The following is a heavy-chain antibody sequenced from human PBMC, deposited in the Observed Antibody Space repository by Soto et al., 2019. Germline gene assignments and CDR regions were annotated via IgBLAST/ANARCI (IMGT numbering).Heavy chain of an antibody. V-gene: IGHV4-34*01. Sequence: SETLSLTCAVYGGSFSGYYWSWIRQPPGKGLEWIGEINHRGSTNYNPSLKSRVTISVDTSKNQFSLKLSSVTAADTAVYYCAREGPVSGLIRYNWFDPWGQGTLVTVSS. CDR1: GGSFSGYY. D-gene: IGHD1-26*01. J-gene: IGHJ5*02. CDR2: INHRGST. CDR3: AREGPVSGLIRYNWFDP.